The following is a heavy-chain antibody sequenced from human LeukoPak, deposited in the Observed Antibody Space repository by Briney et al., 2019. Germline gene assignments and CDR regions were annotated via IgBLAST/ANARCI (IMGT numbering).Heavy chain of an antibody. Sequence: GGSLRLSCAASGFTFSSYSMNWVRQAPGKGLEWVSYISGSSSTIYYADSVKGRFTISRDNSKNTLYLQMDSLRAEDTAVYYCAKDVRGGPILGAGSVDFWGQGTLVTVSS. CDR3: AKDVRGGPILGAGSVDF. D-gene: IGHD1-26*01. V-gene: IGHV3-48*01. CDR2: ISGSSSTI. J-gene: IGHJ4*02. CDR1: GFTFSSYS.